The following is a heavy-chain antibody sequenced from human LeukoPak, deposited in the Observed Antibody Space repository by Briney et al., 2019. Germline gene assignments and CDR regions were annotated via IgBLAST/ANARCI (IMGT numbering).Heavy chain of an antibody. CDR1: GYTFTSYW. V-gene: IGHV5-51*01. D-gene: IGHD2-21*02. J-gene: IGHJ5*01. Sequence: GESLKIFCQGSGYTFTSYWIGWGRQMPVKRLEGMGSIYPGDSDTKYSPSFQGQVTISVDKSTNTAYLQWKSLKASDTAMYYCARGDVVRGVSWFDSWGQGALVTVSS. CDR2: IYPGDSDT. CDR3: ARGDVVRGVSWFDS.